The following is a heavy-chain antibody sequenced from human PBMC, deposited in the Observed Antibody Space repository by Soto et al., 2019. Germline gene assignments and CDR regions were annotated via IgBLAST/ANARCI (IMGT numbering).Heavy chain of an antibody. Sequence: GGSLRLSCAASGFTFSSYGMHWVRQAPGKGLEWVAVIWYDGSNKYYADSVKGRFTISRDNSKNTLYLQMNSLRAEDTAVYYCARDRETTYYYDSSGYLFDYWGQGTLVTVSS. J-gene: IGHJ4*02. CDR1: GFTFSSYG. CDR2: IWYDGSNK. D-gene: IGHD3-22*01. V-gene: IGHV3-33*01. CDR3: ARDRETTYYYDSSGYLFDY.